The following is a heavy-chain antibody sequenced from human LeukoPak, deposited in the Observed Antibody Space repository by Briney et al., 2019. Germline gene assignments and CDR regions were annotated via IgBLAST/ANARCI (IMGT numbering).Heavy chain of an antibody. D-gene: IGHD4-17*01. CDR3: ARGRGYGVVFDY. CDR2: INHSGST. V-gene: IGHV4-34*01. Sequence: PSETLSLTCAVYGGSFSGYYWSWIRQPPGKGLEWIGEINHSGSTNYNPSLKSRVTISVDTSKNQSSLKLSSVTAADTAVYYCARGRGYGVVFDYWGQGTLVTVSS. CDR1: GGSFSGYY. J-gene: IGHJ4*02.